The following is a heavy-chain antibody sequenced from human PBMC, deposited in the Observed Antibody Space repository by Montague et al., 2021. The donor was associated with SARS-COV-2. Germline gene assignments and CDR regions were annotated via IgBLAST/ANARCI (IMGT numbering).Heavy chain of an antibody. D-gene: IGHD3-22*01. CDR2: ISYDGSNK. CDR1: GFTFSSYA. Sequence: SLRLSCAASGFTFSSYAMHWVRQAPGKGLEWVAVISYDGSNKYYADSVKGRFTISRDNSKNTLYLQMNSLRAEDTAVYYCARELLHQDGDYWGQGTLVTVSS. J-gene: IGHJ4*02. CDR3: ARELLHQDGDY. V-gene: IGHV3-30-3*01.